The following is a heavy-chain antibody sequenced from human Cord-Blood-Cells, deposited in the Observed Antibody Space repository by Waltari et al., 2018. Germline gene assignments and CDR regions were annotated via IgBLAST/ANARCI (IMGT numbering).Heavy chain of an antibody. J-gene: IGHJ4*02. CDR1: GYTFTSYD. CDR2: MNPNRGNT. V-gene: IGHV1-8*01. Sequence: QVQLVQSGAEVKKPGALVKVSCKASGYTFTSYDINWVRQATGQGLEWMGWMNPNRGNTGYAQKFQGRVTMTRNTSISTAYMELSSLRSEDTAVYYCARQSPGIAAAGPGFDYWGQGTLVTVSS. D-gene: IGHD6-13*01. CDR3: ARQSPGIAAAGPGFDY.